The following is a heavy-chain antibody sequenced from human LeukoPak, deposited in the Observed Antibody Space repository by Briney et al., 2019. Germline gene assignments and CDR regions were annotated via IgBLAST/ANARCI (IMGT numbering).Heavy chain of an antibody. J-gene: IGHJ4*02. CDR2: INPSGGST. CDR3: ASRVAGTGGLDY. D-gene: IGHD6-19*01. CDR1: GYTFTSYY. Sequence: ASVKVSCKASGYTFTSYYMHWVRQAPGHGLEWMGIINPSGGSTSYAQKFQGRVTMTRDTSTSTVYMELSSLRSEDTAVYYCASRVAGTGGLDYWGQGTLVTVSS. V-gene: IGHV1-46*01.